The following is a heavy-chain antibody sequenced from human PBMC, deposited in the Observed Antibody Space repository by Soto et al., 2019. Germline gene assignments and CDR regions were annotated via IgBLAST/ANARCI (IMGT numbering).Heavy chain of an antibody. CDR1: GFTFDDYA. CDR2: ISWNSGSI. J-gene: IGHJ3*02. CDR3: AKAMVGLLWFGELTIAPPGAFDI. Sequence: GGSLRLSCAASGFTFDDYAMHWVRQAPGKGLEWVSGISWNSGSIGYADSVKGRFTISRDNAKNSLYLQMNSLRAEDTALYYCAKAMVGLLWFGELTIAPPGAFDIWGQGTMVTVSS. D-gene: IGHD3-10*01. V-gene: IGHV3-9*01.